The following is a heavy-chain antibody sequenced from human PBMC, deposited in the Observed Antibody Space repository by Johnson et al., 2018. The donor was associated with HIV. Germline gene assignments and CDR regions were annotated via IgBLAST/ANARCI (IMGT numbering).Heavy chain of an antibody. Sequence: VQLVESGGGLVQPGRSLRLSCAASGFTVSSNYMSWVRQAPGKGLEWVSSISGSGSFTYYVDSVKGRFTISRDNSKNTLYLQMNSLRAEDTAVYYCAAGDSSGYYRQTDAFDIWGQGTMVTVSS. J-gene: IGHJ3*02. CDR1: GFTVSSNY. D-gene: IGHD3-22*01. V-gene: IGHV3-23*04. CDR2: ISGSGSFT. CDR3: AAGDSSGYYRQTDAFDI.